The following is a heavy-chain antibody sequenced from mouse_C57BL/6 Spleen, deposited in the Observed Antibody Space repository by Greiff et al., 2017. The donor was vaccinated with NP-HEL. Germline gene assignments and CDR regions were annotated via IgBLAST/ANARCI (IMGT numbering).Heavy chain of an antibody. CDR3: ARPSSTMITTFDY. CDR2: INPSNGGT. CDR1: GYTFTSYW. V-gene: IGHV1-53*01. Sequence: QVQLQQPGTELVKPGASVKLSCKASGYTFTSYWMHWVKQRPGQGLEWIGNINPSNGGTNYNEKFKSKATLTVDKSSSTAYMQLSSLTSEDSAVYYGARPSSTMITTFDYWGQGTTLTVSS. D-gene: IGHD2-4*01. J-gene: IGHJ2*01.